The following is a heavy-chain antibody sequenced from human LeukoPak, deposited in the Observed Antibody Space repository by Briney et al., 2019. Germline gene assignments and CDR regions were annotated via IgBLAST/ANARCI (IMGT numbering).Heavy chain of an antibody. CDR3: AKALGYDS. Sequence: GGSLRLSCAASAFTFSSYSMNWVRQAPGKGLEWVSSISSSGSYIYYADSVKGRFTISRDNAKNSLYLQMNSLRAEDTAVYYCAKALGYDSWGQGTLVTVSS. V-gene: IGHV3-21*04. CDR2: ISSSGSYI. D-gene: IGHD2-15*01. J-gene: IGHJ4*02. CDR1: AFTFSSYS.